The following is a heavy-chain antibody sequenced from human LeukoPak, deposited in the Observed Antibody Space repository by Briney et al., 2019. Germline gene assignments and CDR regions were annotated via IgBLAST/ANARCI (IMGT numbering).Heavy chain of an antibody. CDR3: ARQTYSSGWSAEYFQH. D-gene: IGHD6-19*01. J-gene: IGHJ1*01. Sequence: ASVKVSCKASGGTFSSHAISWVRQAPGQGLEWMGWISAYNGNTNYAQKLQGRVTMTTDTSTSTAYMELRSLRSDDTAVYYCARQTYSSGWSAEYFQHWGQGTLVTVSS. CDR2: ISAYNGNT. CDR1: GGTFSSHA. V-gene: IGHV1-18*01.